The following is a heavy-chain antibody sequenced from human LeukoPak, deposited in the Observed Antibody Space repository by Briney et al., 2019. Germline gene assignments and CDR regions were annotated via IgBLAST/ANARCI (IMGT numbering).Heavy chain of an antibody. CDR3: ARISEVAGVTVFDY. D-gene: IGHD6-19*01. J-gene: IGHJ4*02. V-gene: IGHV4-39*01. CDR2: IYYSGST. CDR1: GGSFSSYY. Sequence: SETLSLTCAVYGGSFSSYYWGWIRQPPGKGLEWIGSIYYSGSTYYNPSLKSRVTISVDTSKNQFSLKLSSVTAADTAVYYCARISEVAGVTVFDYWGQGTLVTVSS.